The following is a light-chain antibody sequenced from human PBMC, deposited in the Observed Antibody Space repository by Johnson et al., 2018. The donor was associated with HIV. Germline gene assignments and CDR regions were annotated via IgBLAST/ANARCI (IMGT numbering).Light chain of an antibody. V-gene: IGLV1-51*01. Sequence: QSALTQPPSVSAAPGQKVTISCSGSSSNIGNNYVSWYQQLPGTAPKLVIYDNNKRPSGIPDRFSGSKSGTSATLGITGLQTRDEADYYCGTWDTSLNAYVFGTGTKVTVL. CDR2: DNN. CDR1: SSNIGNNY. J-gene: IGLJ1*01. CDR3: GTWDTSLNAYV.